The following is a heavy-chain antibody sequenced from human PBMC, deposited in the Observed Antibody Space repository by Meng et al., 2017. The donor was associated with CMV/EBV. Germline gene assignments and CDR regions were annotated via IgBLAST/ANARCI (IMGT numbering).Heavy chain of an antibody. D-gene: IGHD2-21*01. CDR3: ARALCGGDCYSYYYYYGMDV. V-gene: IGHV3-30-3*01. J-gene: IGHJ6*02. Sequence: GESLKISCAASGFSLNAYSLHWVRQAPGKGLDWVAVISYDGSNKYYADSVKGRFTISRDNAKNSLYLQMNSLRAKDTAVYYCARALCGGDCYSYYYYYGMDVWGQGTTVTVSS. CDR1: GFSLNAYS. CDR2: ISYDGSNK.